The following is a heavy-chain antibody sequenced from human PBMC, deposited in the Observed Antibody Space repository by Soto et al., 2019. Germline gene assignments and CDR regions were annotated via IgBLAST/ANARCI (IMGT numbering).Heavy chain of an antibody. CDR1: GNSFTSYW. CDR2: IYPGDSDT. D-gene: IGHD2-15*01. V-gene: IGHV5-51*01. Sequence: GESLKISCQGSGNSFTSYWLGWVRQMPGKGLELMGIIYPGDSDTKYSPSFQGHVTISADKSISTAYLQWSSLKASDTAMYDCASYPLGGYDYYVMDVWGQGTTVTVSS. J-gene: IGHJ6*02. CDR3: ASYPLGGYDYYVMDV.